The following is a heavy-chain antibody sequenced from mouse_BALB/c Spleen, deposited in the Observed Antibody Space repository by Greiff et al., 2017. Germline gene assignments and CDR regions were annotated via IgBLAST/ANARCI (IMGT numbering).Heavy chain of an antibody. CDR1: GYSITSDYA. Sequence: EVKLMESGPGLVKPSQSLSLTCTVTGYSITSDYAWNWIRQFPGNQLEWMGYISYSGSTSYNPSLKSRISITRDTSKNQFFLQLNSVTTEDTATYYCARGGWDWFAYWGQGTLVTVSA. CDR3: ARGGWDWFAY. CDR2: ISYSGST. J-gene: IGHJ3*01. D-gene: IGHD4-1*01. V-gene: IGHV3-2*02.